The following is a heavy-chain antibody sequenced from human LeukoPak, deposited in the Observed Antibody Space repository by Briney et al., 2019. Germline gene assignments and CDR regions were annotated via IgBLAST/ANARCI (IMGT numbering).Heavy chain of an antibody. CDR2: IYYSGST. CDR3: ARENVDTAMAFDY. Sequence: SETLSLTCAVYGGSFSGYYWSWIRQPPGKGLEWIGYIYYSGSTNYNPSLKSRVTISVDTSKNQFSLKLSSVTAADTAVYYCARENVDTAMAFDYWGQGTLVTVSS. V-gene: IGHV4-59*01. D-gene: IGHD5-18*01. CDR1: GGSFSGYY. J-gene: IGHJ4*02.